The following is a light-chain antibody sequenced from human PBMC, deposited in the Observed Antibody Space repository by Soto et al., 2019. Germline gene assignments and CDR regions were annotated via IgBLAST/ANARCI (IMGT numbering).Light chain of an antibody. V-gene: IGLV1-51*01. CDR3: GTWDSSLSAKV. CDR2: DNN. CDR1: NSNIGNNY. J-gene: IGLJ2*01. Sequence: QSVLTQPPSVSAAPGQKVTISCSGSNSNIGNNYVAWYQQLPGTAPKLLIYDNNKPPSGIPDRFSGSKSGTSATLGITGLQTGDEADYYCGTWDSSLSAKVFGGGTKLTVL.